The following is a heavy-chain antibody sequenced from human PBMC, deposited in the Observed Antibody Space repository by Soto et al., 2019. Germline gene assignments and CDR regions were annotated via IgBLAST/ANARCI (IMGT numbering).Heavy chain of an antibody. CDR2: TYDSGVN. CDR1: GDSVRGANYY. J-gene: IGHJ5*02. CDR3: VRERNDIMTGNNWFDP. Sequence: ASETLSLTCTVSGDSVRGANYYWSWIRQPPGKGLEWIGFTYDSGVNSYNTSLQSRVNISLDTSKKQFSMKLSSVTAADTAVYYCVRERNDIMTGNNWFDPWGQGALVTVSS. D-gene: IGHD3-9*01. V-gene: IGHV4-30-4*01.